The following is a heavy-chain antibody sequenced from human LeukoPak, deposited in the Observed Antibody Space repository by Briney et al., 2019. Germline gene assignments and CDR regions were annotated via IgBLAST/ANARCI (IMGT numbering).Heavy chain of an antibody. CDR1: GFTFSSYN. J-gene: IGHJ1*01. CDR2: ISSSSTYI. Sequence: GGSLRLSYAASGFTFSSYNMNWVRQAPGKGLQWVSSISSSSTYIYYADSVKGRFTISRDNAKNSLYLQMNSLRAEDTAIYYCARDPPSFQHWGQGTLVTVSS. V-gene: IGHV3-21*01. CDR3: ARDPPSFQH.